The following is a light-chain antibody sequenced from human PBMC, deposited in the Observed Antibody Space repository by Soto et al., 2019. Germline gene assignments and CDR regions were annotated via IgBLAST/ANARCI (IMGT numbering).Light chain of an antibody. V-gene: IGKV3-11*01. Sequence: EIELTQSPATLSLSPGETATLSCRASQNVDKFLAWYQQRPGQPPRLLIFDSSNRATGVPVRFSGSGSGTVFTLTIGSLEPEDYEVYYCQQRKNWPPITFGQGTRLEI. CDR1: QNVDKF. J-gene: IGKJ5*01. CDR2: DSS. CDR3: QQRKNWPPIT.